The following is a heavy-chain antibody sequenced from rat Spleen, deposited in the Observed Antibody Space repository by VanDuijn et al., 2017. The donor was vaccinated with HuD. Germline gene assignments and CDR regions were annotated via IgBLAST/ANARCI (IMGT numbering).Heavy chain of an antibody. Sequence: QVQLKESGPDLVQPSQTLSLTCTVSGFSLISYNVHWVRQPPGKGLEWMGVMWSGGITDYNSALKSRLSISRDTSKSQVFLKMHSLQSEDTSTYYCAREEGGFDYWGQGVMVTVSS. D-gene: IGHD1-11*01. CDR3: AREEGGFDY. CDR2: MWSGGIT. V-gene: IGHV2-45*01. J-gene: IGHJ2*01. CDR1: GFSLISYN.